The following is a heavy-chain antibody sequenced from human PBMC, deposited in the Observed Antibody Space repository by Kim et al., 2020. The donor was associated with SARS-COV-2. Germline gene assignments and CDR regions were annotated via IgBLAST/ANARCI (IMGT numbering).Heavy chain of an antibody. Sequence: TDYAAPVKGRFTISRDDSKNALYLQMNSLKTEDTAVYYCTTEGGDSTFDYWGQGTLVTVSS. CDR3: TTEGGDSTFDY. CDR2: T. D-gene: IGHD4-17*01. J-gene: IGHJ4*02. V-gene: IGHV3-15*01.